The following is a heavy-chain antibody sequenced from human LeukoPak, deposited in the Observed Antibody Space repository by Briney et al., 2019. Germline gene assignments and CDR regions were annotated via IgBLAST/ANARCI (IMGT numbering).Heavy chain of an antibody. V-gene: IGHV3-23*01. CDR3: AKGKFVLRLGELSSYPKPIDY. D-gene: IGHD3-16*02. J-gene: IGHJ4*02. CDR1: GFTFSSYA. CDR2: ISGSGGST. Sequence: GGSLRLSCAASGFTFSSYAMSWVRQAPGKGLEWVSAISGSGGSTYYAGSVKGRFTISRDNSKNTLYLQMNSLRAEDTAVYYCAKGKFVLRLGELSSYPKPIDYWGQGTLVTVSS.